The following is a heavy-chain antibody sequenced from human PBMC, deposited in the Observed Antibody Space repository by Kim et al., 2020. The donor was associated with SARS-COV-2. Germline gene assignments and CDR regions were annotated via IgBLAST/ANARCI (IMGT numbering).Heavy chain of an antibody. CDR3: ARGSSRYYYGSGSYWDPWRNWFDP. D-gene: IGHD3-10*01. CDR1: GGSFSGYY. J-gene: IGHJ5*02. Sequence: SETLSLTCAVYGGSFSGYYWSWIRQPPGKVLEWIGEINHSGSTNYNPSLKSRVTISVDTSKNQFSLKLSSVTAADTAVYYCARGSSRYYYGSGSYWDPWRNWFDPWGQGTLLTVS. CDR2: INHSGST. V-gene: IGHV4-34*01.